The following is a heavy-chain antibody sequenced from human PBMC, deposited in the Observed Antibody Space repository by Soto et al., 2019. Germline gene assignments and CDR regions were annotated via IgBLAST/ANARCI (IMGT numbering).Heavy chain of an antibody. CDR1: GFTFRGNA. Sequence: GGSLRLSCAASGFTFRGNAMTWVRQAPGKGLEWVAVISYDGKNTYHADSVKGRFTISRDNFKDTLYLQMNNLRPDDTAVYYCAGNADWGQGTLVTVSS. CDR2: ISYDGKNT. V-gene: IGHV3-30*04. J-gene: IGHJ4*02. CDR3: AGNAD.